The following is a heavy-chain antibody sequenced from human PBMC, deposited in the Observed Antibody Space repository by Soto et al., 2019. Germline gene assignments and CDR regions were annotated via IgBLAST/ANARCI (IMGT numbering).Heavy chain of an antibody. CDR1: GFTFSSYA. CDR3: AKDDSYGEAGGDDY. Sequence: GGSLRLSCAASGFTFSSYAMSWVRQAPGKGLEWVSAISGSGGSTYYADSVKGRFTISRDNSKNTLYLQMNSLRAEDTAVYYCAKDDSYGEAGGDDYWGQGTLVTVSS. J-gene: IGHJ4*02. V-gene: IGHV3-23*01. CDR2: ISGSGGST. D-gene: IGHD5-18*01.